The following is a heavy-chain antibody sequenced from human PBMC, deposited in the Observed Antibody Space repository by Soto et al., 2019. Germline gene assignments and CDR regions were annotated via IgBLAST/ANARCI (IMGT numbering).Heavy chain of an antibody. CDR2: IIPIFGTA. V-gene: IGHV1-69*12. J-gene: IGHJ4*02. CDR1: GGTFSSYA. CDR3: AREVVGYSYGYVFDY. Sequence: QVQLVQSGAEVKKPGSSVKVSCKASGGTFSSYAISWVRQAPGQGLEWMGGIIPIFGTANYAQKFQGRVTIXXDXSXXTAYMELSSLGSEDTAVYYCAREVVGYSYGYVFDYWGQGTLVTVSS. D-gene: IGHD5-18*01.